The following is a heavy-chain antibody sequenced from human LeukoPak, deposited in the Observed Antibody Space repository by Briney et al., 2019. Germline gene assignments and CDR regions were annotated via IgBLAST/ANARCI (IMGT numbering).Heavy chain of an antibody. CDR3: AGDKDYGDKRLLDY. D-gene: IGHD4-23*01. CDR1: GFTFSSYS. Sequence: PGGSLRLSWAASGFTFSSYSMNWVRQAPGKGLEWVSSISSGSSYIYYADSVKGRFTISRDNAKNSLYLQMNSLRAEDTAVYYCAGDKDYGDKRLLDYWGQGTLVTVSS. CDR2: ISSGSSYI. V-gene: IGHV3-21*01. J-gene: IGHJ4*02.